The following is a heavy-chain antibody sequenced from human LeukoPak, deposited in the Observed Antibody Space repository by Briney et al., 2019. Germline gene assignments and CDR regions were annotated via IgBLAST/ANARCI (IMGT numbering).Heavy chain of an antibody. CDR1: GYNFTSYW. Sequence: GESLKISCKGSGYNFTSYWIGWVRQMPGKGLEWMGIIYPSDSDTRYSPSLQGQVTISADRSISTASVQWSSLKASDTAMYFCARPMLGGNPDAFDIWGQGTMVTVSS. J-gene: IGHJ3*02. D-gene: IGHD4-23*01. V-gene: IGHV5-51*01. CDR3: ARPMLGGNPDAFDI. CDR2: IYPSDSDT.